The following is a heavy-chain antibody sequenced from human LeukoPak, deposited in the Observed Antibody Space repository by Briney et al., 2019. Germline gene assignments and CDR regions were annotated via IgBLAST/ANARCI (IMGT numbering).Heavy chain of an antibody. CDR2: IIPXFGTX. V-gene: IGHV1-69*01. Sequence: QAXGQGLEWXGGIIPXFGTXNYAQKFQGRVTITADESTSTAYMELSSLRSEDTAVYYCARGSNYYDSSGYYHASLKYYYYGMDVWGQGTTVTVSS. CDR3: ARGSNYYDSSGYYHASLKYYYYGMDV. D-gene: IGHD3-22*01. J-gene: IGHJ6*02.